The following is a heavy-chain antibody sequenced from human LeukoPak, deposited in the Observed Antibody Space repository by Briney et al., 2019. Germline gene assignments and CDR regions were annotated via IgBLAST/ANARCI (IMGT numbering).Heavy chain of an antibody. J-gene: IGHJ5*02. CDR1: GFTFSSFG. CDR2: IYYSGST. D-gene: IGHD3-16*01. V-gene: IGHV4-59*01. CDR3: ARLGSPPDP. Sequence: EPGGSLRLSCAASGFTFSSFGMSWIRQPPGKGLEWIGYIYYSGSTNYNPSLKSRVTISVDTSKNQFSLKLSSVTAADTAVYYCARLGSPPDPWGQGTLVTVSS.